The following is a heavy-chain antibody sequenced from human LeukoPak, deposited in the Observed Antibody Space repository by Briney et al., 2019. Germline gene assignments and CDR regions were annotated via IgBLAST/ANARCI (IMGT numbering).Heavy chain of an antibody. CDR3: ARAQVYCSGDTCYLIAFDY. CDR1: GGSISSFS. V-gene: IGHV4-59*01. D-gene: IGHD2-15*01. CDR2: IYDTGST. J-gene: IGHJ4*02. Sequence: SETLSLTCTVSGGSISSFSWSWIRQSPGKGLEWIGYIYDTGSTNYNPSLKSRVAITVDTSKKKFSLKMTSVTAADTAVYYCARAQVYCSGDTCYLIAFDYWGQGTLVTVSS.